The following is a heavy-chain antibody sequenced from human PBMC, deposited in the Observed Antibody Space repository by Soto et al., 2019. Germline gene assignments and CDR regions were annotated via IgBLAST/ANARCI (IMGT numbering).Heavy chain of an antibody. CDR1: GFTFSSYS. V-gene: IGHV3-48*04. CDR2: ITSSGTTV. CDR3: ARMDDSSGYPIWDY. D-gene: IGHD3-22*01. J-gene: IGHJ4*02. Sequence: GGSLRLSCAASGFTFSSYSLNWVRQAPGKGLEWVSYITSSGTTVYYADSVRGRFTISRDGARNSLYLQMNNMRAEDTAFYYCARMDDSSGYPIWDYWGQGTQVTVSS.